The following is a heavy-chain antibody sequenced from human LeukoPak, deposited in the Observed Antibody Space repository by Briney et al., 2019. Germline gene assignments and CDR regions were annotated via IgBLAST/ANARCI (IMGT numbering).Heavy chain of an antibody. CDR3: AKDSAGRFLVPRTHYMDV. V-gene: IGHV3-30*18. J-gene: IGHJ6*03. CDR1: GFTICSYS. CDR2: ISYDGSKK. Sequence: GGSLGLSCAASGFTICSYSMHWVRRAPGKGLEWVAVISYDGSKKYYADSVKGRFTISRDNSKNTLYLQMSSLRVEDTAVYYCAKDSAGRFLVPRTHYMDVWGKGTTVTVSS. D-gene: IGHD3-3*01.